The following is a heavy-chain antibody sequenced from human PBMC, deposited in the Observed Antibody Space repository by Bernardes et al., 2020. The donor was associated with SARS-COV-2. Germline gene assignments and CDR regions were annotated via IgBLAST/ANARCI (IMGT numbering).Heavy chain of an antibody. CDR2: IYYSGST. Sequence: SETLSLTCTVSGSSISSGGYYWSWIRQHPGKGLEWIGYIYYSGSTYYNPSLKSRVTISVDTSKNQFSLKLSSVTAADTAVYYCARIPRTIFGVVNHFDYWGQGTLVTVSS. CDR1: GSSISSGGYY. CDR3: ARIPRTIFGVVNHFDY. J-gene: IGHJ4*02. D-gene: IGHD3-3*01. V-gene: IGHV4-31*03.